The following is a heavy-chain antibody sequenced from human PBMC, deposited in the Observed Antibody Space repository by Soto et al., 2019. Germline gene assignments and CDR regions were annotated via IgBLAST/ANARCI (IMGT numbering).Heavy chain of an antibody. J-gene: IGHJ4*02. CDR3: AKGRLAVAGTSYFDY. CDR1: GFTFSSYA. D-gene: IGHD6-19*01. CDR2: ISGSGGST. V-gene: IGHV3-23*01. Sequence: GGSLRLSCAASGFTFSSYAMSWVRRAPGKGLEWVSAISGSGGSTYYADSVKGRFTISRDNSKNTLYLQMNSLRAEDTAVYYCAKGRLAVAGTSYFDYWGQGTLVTVSS.